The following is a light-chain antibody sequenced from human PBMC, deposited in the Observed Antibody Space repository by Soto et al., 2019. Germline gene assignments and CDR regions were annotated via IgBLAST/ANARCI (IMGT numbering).Light chain of an antibody. V-gene: IGKV1-33*01. CDR2: DAS. CDR1: QDISNY. Sequence: DIQMTPSPSSLSASVGDRVTITCQASQDISNYLNWYRQKPGKAHKLLIYDASNLETGVPKRFRGSGTGTDFNVAISSLQSEDIGTCYCQRYDNLPRRFGQGTNVEIK. CDR3: QRYDNLPRR. J-gene: IGKJ1*01.